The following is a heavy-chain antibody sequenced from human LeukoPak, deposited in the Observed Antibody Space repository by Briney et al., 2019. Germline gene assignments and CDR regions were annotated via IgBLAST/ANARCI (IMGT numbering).Heavy chain of an antibody. CDR1: GFTFSNAW. D-gene: IGHD5-12*01. J-gene: IGHJ4*02. CDR2: IYSGGST. Sequence: GGSLRLSCAASGFTFSNAWMSWVRQAPGKGLEWVSVIYSGGSTYYADSVKGRFTISRDNSKNTLYLQMNSLRAEDTAVYYCARTLSRSSLGATSVRFYFDYWGQGTLVTVSS. V-gene: IGHV3-53*01. CDR3: ARTLSRSSLGATSVRFYFDY.